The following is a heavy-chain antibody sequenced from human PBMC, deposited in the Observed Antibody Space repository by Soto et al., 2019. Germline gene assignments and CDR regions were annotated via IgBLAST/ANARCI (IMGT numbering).Heavy chain of an antibody. Sequence: GVLRLSCAASGFTFSSYAMSWVRQAPGKGLEWVSAISGSGGSTYYADSVKGRFTISRDNSKNTLYLQMNSLRAEDTAVYYCAKFGVPDIVVVVAALDVWGKGTTVTVSS. CDR3: AKFGVPDIVVVVAALDV. D-gene: IGHD2-15*01. V-gene: IGHV3-23*01. CDR2: ISGSGGST. J-gene: IGHJ6*04. CDR1: GFTFSSYA.